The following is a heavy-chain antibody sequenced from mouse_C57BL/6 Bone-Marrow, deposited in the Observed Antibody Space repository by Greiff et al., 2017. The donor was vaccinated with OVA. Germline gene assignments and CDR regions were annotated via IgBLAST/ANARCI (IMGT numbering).Heavy chain of an antibody. Sequence: QVQLQQPGAELVKPGASVKVSCKASGYTFTSYWMHWVKQRPGQGLEWIGRIHPSDSDTNYNQKFKGKATLTVDKSSSTAYMQLSSLTSEDTAVYYCAIRTHWAWFAYWGQGTLVTVSA. CDR3: AIRTHWAWFAY. V-gene: IGHV1-74*01. CDR1: GYTFTSYW. D-gene: IGHD4-1*01. J-gene: IGHJ3*01. CDR2: IHPSDSDT.